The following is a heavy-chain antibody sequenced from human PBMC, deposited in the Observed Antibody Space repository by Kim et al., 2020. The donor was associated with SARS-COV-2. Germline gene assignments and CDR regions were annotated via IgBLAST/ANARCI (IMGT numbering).Heavy chain of an antibody. J-gene: IGHJ4*02. CDR1: GFTFDDYA. Sequence: GGSLRLSCAASGFTFDDYAMHWVRQAPGKGLEWVSLISGDGGSTYYADSVKGRFTISRDNSKNSLYLQMNRLRTEDTALYYCAKGYYDSSGYAQLDYWGQGTLVTVSS. V-gene: IGHV3-43*02. CDR2: ISGDGGST. CDR3: AKGYYDSSGYAQLDY. D-gene: IGHD3-22*01.